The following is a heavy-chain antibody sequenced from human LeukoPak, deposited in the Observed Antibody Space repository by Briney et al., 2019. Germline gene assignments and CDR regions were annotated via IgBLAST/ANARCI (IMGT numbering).Heavy chain of an antibody. V-gene: IGHV3-23*01. Sequence: GGSLRLSCAASGFIFNSYAMSWVRQAPGKGLEWVSIISGGGGSTYYADSVKGRFTISRDNSKNTLYLQMNSLRAEDTAVYYCAKASSSWFNQYFQHWGQGTLVTVSS. J-gene: IGHJ1*01. D-gene: IGHD6-13*01. CDR2: ISGGGGST. CDR3: AKASSSWFNQYFQH. CDR1: GFIFNSYA.